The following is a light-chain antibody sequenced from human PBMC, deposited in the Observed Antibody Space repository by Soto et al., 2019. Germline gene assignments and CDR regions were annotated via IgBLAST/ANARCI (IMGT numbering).Light chain of an antibody. CDR2: DVS. V-gene: IGLV2-14*01. CDR3: SSNTRSSTLV. CDR1: SSDVGDYNY. Sequence: QSALTQPASVSGSPGQSITISCTGTSSDVGDYNYVSWYQQHPGKVPKLMIYDVSTRPSGVSNRFSGSKSGNTASLTISGLQADDEADYYCSSNTRSSTLVFGGGTKLTVL. J-gene: IGLJ2*01.